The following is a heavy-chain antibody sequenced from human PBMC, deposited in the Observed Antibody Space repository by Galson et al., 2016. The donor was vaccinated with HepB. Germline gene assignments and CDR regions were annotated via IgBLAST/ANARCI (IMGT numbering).Heavy chain of an antibody. D-gene: IGHD5-12*01. CDR2: IPKSGSA. J-gene: IGHJ4*02. CDR3: ARPCSGDECDY. V-gene: IGHV4-38-2*01. Sequence: LRLSCAASGFTFSDYYMTWIRQAPGQGLERIGSIPKSGSAYYKQCLKSPVTLSVETSKNPCSMMVRSVTAADTAFYYCARPCSGDECDYWGQGALVAVSS. CDR1: GFTFSDYY.